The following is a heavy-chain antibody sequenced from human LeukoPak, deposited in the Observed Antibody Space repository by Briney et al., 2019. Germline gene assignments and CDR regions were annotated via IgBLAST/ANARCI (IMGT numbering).Heavy chain of an antibody. CDR1: GFTFSSYA. CDR3: AKGGVDYDSSGYYFAPPYYFDY. CDR2: T. D-gene: IGHD3-22*01. J-gene: IGHJ4*02. Sequence: GGSLRLSCATSGFTFSSYAMNWVRQAPGKGLECVSFTYYAASVKGRFTVSRDTSKTTLYLHMNCLRAEEEAVYYCAKGGVDYDSSGYYFAPPYYFDYWGQGNLVTVSS. V-gene: IGHV3-23*01.